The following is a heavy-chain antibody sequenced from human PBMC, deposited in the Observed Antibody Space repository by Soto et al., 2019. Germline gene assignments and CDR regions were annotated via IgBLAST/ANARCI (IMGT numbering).Heavy chain of an antibody. CDR2: IYYSGST. D-gene: IGHD6-19*01. CDR3: ARDVAGSGQLGPSYYYYMEV. J-gene: IGHJ6*03. V-gene: IGHV4-59*01. Sequence: KPSETLSLTCTVSGGSISSYYWSWIRQPPGKGLEWIGYIYYSGSTNYNPSLKSRVTISVDTSKNQFSLKLSSVTAADTAVYYCARDVAGSGQLGPSYYYYMEVWGKGTTVTVSS. CDR1: GGSISSYY.